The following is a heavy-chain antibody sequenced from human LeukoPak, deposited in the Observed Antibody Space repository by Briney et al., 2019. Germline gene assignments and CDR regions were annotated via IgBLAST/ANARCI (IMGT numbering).Heavy chain of an antibody. Sequence: ASVKVSCKASGYTFTSYDINWVRQATGQGLEWMGYMNPNSGNTGYAQKFQGRVTITTNTSISTDYMELSSLRSEDTAVYYCAREGFDYWGEGTLVIVSS. J-gene: IGHJ4*02. CDR2: MNPNSGNT. V-gene: IGHV1-8*03. CDR3: AREGFDY. CDR1: GYTFTSYD.